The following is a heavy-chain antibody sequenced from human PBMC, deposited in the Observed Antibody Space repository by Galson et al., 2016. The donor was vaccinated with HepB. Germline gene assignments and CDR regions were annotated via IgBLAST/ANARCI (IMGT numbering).Heavy chain of an antibody. CDR2: ISSSSTTI. CDR3: AREAAAGY. D-gene: IGHD6-25*01. V-gene: IGHV3-48*01. J-gene: IGHJ4*02. CDR1: GFTFSSYS. Sequence: SLRLSCAASGFTFSSYSMNWVRQAPGKGLEWVSYISSSSTTIYYADYVKGQFTISRNNAKNSLYLQMSSMRAEDAAVYYCAREAAAGYWGQGTLVTFSS.